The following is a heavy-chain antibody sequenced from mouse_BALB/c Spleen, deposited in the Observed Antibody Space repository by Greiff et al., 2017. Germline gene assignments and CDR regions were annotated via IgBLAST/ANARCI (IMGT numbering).Heavy chain of an antibody. Sequence: DVMLVESGGGLVQPKGSLKLSCAASGFTFNTYAMNWVRQAPGKGLEWVARIRSKSNNYATYYADSVKDRFTISRDDSQSMLYLQMNNLKTEDTAMYYCVRHGGGATGAMDYWGQGTSVTVSS. V-gene: IGHV10-1*02. CDR2: IRSKSNNYAT. CDR3: VRHGGGATGAMDY. D-gene: IGHD1-1*01. J-gene: IGHJ4*01. CDR1: GFTFNTYA.